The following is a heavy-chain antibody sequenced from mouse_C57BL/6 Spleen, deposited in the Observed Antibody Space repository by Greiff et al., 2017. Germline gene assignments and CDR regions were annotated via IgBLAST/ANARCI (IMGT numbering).Heavy chain of an antibody. CDR2: ISDGGSYT. CDR1: GFTFSSYA. D-gene: IGHD1-1*01. J-gene: IGHJ1*03. Sequence: EVQVVESGGGLVKPGGSLKLSCAASGFTFSSYAMSWVRQTPEKRLEWVATISDGGSYTYYPDNVKGRFTISRDNAKNNLYLQMSHLKSEDTAMYYCARGRYYGSSLWYFDVWGTGTTVTVSS. CDR3: ARGRYYGSSLWYFDV. V-gene: IGHV5-4*01.